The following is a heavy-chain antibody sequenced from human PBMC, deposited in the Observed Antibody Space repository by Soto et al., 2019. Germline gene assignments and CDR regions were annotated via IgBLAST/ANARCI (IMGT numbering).Heavy chain of an antibody. D-gene: IGHD5-12*01. CDR1: GGSISSSSYY. CDR2: IYYSGST. V-gene: IGHV4-39*01. J-gene: IGHJ4*02. CDR3: ARLGDSGYDWGYIDY. Sequence: SETLSLTCTVSGGSISSSSYYWGWIRQPPGKGLEWIGSIYYSGSTYYNPSLKSRVTISVDTSKNQFSLKLSSVTAADTAVYYCARLGDSGYDWGYIDYWGQGTLVTVSS.